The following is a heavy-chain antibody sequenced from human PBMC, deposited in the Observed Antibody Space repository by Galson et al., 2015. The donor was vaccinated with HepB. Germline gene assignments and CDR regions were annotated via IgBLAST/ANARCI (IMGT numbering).Heavy chain of an antibody. J-gene: IGHJ4*02. V-gene: IGHV3-30*18. D-gene: IGHD6-19*01. CDR3: AKEGNGIAVAAFDY. CDR1: GFTFSSYG. CDR2: ISYDGSNK. Sequence: SLRLSCAASGFTFSSYGMHWVRQAPGKGLEWVAVISYDGSNKYYADSVKGRFTISRDNSKNTLYLQMNSLRAEDTAVYYCAKEGNGIAVAAFDYWGQGTLVTVSS.